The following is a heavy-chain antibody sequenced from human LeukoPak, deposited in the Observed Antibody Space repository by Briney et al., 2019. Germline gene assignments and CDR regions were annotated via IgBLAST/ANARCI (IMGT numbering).Heavy chain of an antibody. CDR1: GFTFDDYG. CDR3: ARGGQNDFWSGYYRNYYYYMDV. Sequence: GGSLRLSCAASGFTFDDYGMSWVRHAPGKGLEWVSGINWNGGSTGYADSVKGRFTISRDNSKNTLYLKMNSMRGEDTAVYYCARGGQNDFWSGYYRNYYYYMDVWGKGTTVTVSS. V-gene: IGHV3-20*04. CDR2: INWNGGST. D-gene: IGHD3-3*01. J-gene: IGHJ6*03.